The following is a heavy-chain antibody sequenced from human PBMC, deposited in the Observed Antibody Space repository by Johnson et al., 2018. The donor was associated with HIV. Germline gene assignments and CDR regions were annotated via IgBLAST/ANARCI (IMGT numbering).Heavy chain of an antibody. J-gene: IGHJ3*02. V-gene: IGHV3-30*04. Sequence: VQLMESGGGVVQPGRSLRLSCAASGFTFSSYAMHWVRQAPGKGLEWVAVISYDGSNKYYADSVKGRFTISRDNSKNTLYLQMNSLRAEDTAVYYCASLPIAARPPTDAFDIWGQGTMFTVSS. D-gene: IGHD6-6*01. CDR1: GFTFSSYA. CDR3: ASLPIAARPPTDAFDI. CDR2: ISYDGSNK.